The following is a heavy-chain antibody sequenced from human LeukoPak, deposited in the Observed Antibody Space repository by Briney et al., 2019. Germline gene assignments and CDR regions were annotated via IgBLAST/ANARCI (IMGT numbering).Heavy chain of an antibody. V-gene: IGHV3-23*01. D-gene: IGHD2-2*01. Sequence: PGGSLRLSCAASGFTFSTYAMSWVRQAPGKGLEWVSAIGGSSGSTNYADSVKGRFTISRDSSKNTVYLQMNSLRAEDTAVYFCAKDRCSTTSCHLLDYWGQGTLVTVSS. CDR3: AKDRCSTTSCHLLDY. CDR1: GFTFSTYA. CDR2: IGGSSGST. J-gene: IGHJ4*02.